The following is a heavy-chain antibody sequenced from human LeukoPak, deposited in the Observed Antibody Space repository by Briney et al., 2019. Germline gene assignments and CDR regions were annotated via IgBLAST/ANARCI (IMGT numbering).Heavy chain of an antibody. Sequence: ASVKVSCKPYGYTFNTYGITWVRQAPGQGLEWMGWINTITGNPTYAQGFTGRFVFSLDTSVTTTYLQISSLKAEDTAVYFCARPGVTGGPASDYWGQGTVVTVSS. CDR3: ARPGVTGGPASDY. D-gene: IGHD3-10*01. V-gene: IGHV7-4-1*02. CDR2: INTITGNP. J-gene: IGHJ4*02. CDR1: GYTFNTYG.